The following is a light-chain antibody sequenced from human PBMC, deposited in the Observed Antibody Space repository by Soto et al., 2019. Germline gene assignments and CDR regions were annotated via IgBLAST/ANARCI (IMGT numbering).Light chain of an antibody. Sequence: QSALTQPASVSGSPGQSITISCTGTSSDVGAYNFVSWYQQHPGKAPKLIIYQVTYRPSGVSNRFSGSKSGNTASLTISGLQAEDEADYYCKSFRGGNAMIFGGGTQLTVL. CDR1: SSDVGAYNF. CDR3: KSFRGGNAMI. CDR2: QVT. J-gene: IGLJ2*01. V-gene: IGLV2-14*01.